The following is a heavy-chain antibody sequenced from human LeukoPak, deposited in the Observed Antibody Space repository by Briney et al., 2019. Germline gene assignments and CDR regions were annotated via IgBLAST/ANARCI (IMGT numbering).Heavy chain of an antibody. CDR1: GYTFTSYY. V-gene: IGHV1-46*01. CDR2: INPSGSST. Sequence: GASVKVSCKASGYTFTSYYMHWVRQAPGQGLEWMGLINPSGSSTSYAQKFQGRLSLTRGMSTSTDYMELSSLRSEDTAVYYCARAREYMDVWGKGTTVTISS. J-gene: IGHJ6*03. CDR3: ARAREYMDV.